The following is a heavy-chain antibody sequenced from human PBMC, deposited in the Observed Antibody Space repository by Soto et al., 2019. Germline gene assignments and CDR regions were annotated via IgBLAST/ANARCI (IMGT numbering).Heavy chain of an antibody. CDR1: GFTFDDYA. D-gene: IGHD3-9*01. CDR2: ISWDGGST. J-gene: IGHJ1*01. V-gene: IGHV3-43D*03. Sequence: GGSLRLSCAASGFTFDDYAMHWVRQAPGKGLEWVSLISWDGGSTYYADSVKGRFTISRDNSKNSLYLQMNSLRAEDTALYYCARAGVRYFDSSSEYFQHWGQGTLVTVSS. CDR3: ARAGVRYFDSSSEYFQH.